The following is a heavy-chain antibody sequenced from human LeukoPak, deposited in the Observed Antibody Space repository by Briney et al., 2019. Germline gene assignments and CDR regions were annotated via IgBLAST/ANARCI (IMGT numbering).Heavy chain of an antibody. CDR1: GYTFTSYG. CDR3: ARDLGIADWFDP. D-gene: IGHD6-13*01. Sequence: ASVKVSCKASGYTFTSYGISWVRQAPGQGLEWMGWISAYNANTNYAQKLQGRVTMTTDPSTSTAYMELRSLRSDDTAVYYCARDLGIADWFDPWGQGTLVTVSS. J-gene: IGHJ5*02. CDR2: ISAYNANT. V-gene: IGHV1-18*01.